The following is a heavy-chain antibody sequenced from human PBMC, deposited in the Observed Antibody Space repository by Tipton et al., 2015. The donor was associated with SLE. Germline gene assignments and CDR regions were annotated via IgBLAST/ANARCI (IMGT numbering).Heavy chain of an antibody. V-gene: IGHV4-34*01. CDR3: ARVATIRGWFDP. CDR1: GGSFSGYY. Sequence: TLSLTCAVYGGSFSGYYWSWIRQPPGKGLEWIGEINHSGSTNYNPSLKSRVTISVDTSKNQFSLKLSSVTAADTAVYYCARVATIRGWFDPWGQGTLVTVSS. J-gene: IGHJ5*02. CDR2: INHSGST. D-gene: IGHD5-24*01.